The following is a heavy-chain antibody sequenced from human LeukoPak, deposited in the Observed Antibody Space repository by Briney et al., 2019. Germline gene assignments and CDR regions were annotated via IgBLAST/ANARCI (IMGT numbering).Heavy chain of an antibody. J-gene: IGHJ4*02. CDR3: ARERRGLSTDY. D-gene: IGHD3-16*02. CDR1: GVPITSGGYY. V-gene: IGHV4-31*03. Sequence: PSETLSLTCTVSGVPITSGGYYWSWIRQHPGKGLEWLGYIYYSGSTYYNPSLKSRLTISLDTSKNHFSLRLTSVTAADTAVYYCARERRGLSTDYWGQGTLVTVSS. CDR2: IYYSGST.